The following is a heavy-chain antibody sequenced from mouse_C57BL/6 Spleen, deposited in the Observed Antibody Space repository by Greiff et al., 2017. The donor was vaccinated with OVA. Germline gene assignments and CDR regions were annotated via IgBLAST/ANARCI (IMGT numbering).Heavy chain of an antibody. J-gene: IGHJ2*01. V-gene: IGHV1-50*01. Sequence: QVQLQQPGAELVKPGASVKLSCKASGYTFTSYWIQWVKQRPGQGLEWIGEIDPSDSYTNYNQKFKGKATLTVDTSYSTAYMQLSSLTSEDSAVYYCARRGYGSSSPFDYWGQGTTLTVSS. CDR2: IDPSDSYT. CDR3: ARRGYGSSSPFDY. D-gene: IGHD1-1*01. CDR1: GYTFTSYW.